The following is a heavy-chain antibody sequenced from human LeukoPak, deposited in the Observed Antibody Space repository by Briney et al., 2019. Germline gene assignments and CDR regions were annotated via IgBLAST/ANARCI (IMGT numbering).Heavy chain of an antibody. CDR2: IYTSGST. Sequence: SQTLSLTRTVSGGSLSSGSYYWSWIRQPAGKGLEWIGRIYTSGSTNYNPSLKSRGTISVDTSKNQFSLKLSSVTAADTAVYYCAIVGYDDSFDAFDIWGQGTMVTVSS. CDR3: AIVGYDDSFDAFDI. J-gene: IGHJ3*02. D-gene: IGHD3-22*01. CDR1: GGSLSSGSYY. V-gene: IGHV4-61*02.